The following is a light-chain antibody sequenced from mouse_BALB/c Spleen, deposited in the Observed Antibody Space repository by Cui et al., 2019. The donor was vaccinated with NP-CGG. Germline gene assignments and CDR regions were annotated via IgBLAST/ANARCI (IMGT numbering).Light chain of an antibody. Sequence: QAVWTQESALTTSPGETVTLTCRSSTGAVTTSNYANWVQEKPDHLFTGLIGGTKNRAPGVPARFSGSLIGDKAALTITGAQTEDEAIYFCALWYSNHWVFGGGTKLTVL. CDR3: ALWYSNHWV. CDR1: TGAVTTSNY. V-gene: IGLV1*01. CDR2: GTK. J-gene: IGLJ1*01.